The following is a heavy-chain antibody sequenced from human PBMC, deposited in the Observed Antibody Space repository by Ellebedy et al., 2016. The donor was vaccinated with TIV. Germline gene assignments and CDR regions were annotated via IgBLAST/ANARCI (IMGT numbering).Heavy chain of an antibody. Sequence: ASVKVSCKASGYTFTSYGISWVRQAPGQGLEGMGWISAYNGNTNYAQKLQGRVTMTTDTSTSTAYMELRSLRSDDTAVYYCARGDANRGYYYYYGMDVWGQGTTVTVSS. CDR1: GYTFTSYG. CDR3: ARGDANRGYYYYYGMDV. J-gene: IGHJ6*02. V-gene: IGHV1-18*04. D-gene: IGHD2/OR15-2a*01. CDR2: ISAYNGNT.